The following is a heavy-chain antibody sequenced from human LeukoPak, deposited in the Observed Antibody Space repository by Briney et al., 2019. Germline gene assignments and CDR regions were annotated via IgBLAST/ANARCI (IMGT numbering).Heavy chain of an antibody. CDR3: ARGSVYGYSDY. V-gene: IGHV4-34*01. J-gene: IGHJ4*02. CDR2: INHSGST. Sequence: SETLSLTCAVYGGSFSGYYWSWIRQPPGKGLEWIGEINHSGSTNYNPSLKSRVTISVDTSKNQFSLKLSSVTVADTAVYYCARGSVYGYSDYWGQGTLVTVSS. CDR1: GGSFSGYY. D-gene: IGHD3-10*01.